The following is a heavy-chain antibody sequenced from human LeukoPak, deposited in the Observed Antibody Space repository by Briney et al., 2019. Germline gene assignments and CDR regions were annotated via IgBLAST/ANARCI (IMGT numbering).Heavy chain of an antibody. CDR1: GVSISSYY. Sequence: SETLSLTCTVSGVSISSYYWSWIRQPPGKGLEWIGYIYYSGSTNYNPSLKSRVTISVETSNNQFSLKLSSVTAADTAVYYCARVTGYMIEDYFDYWGQGTLVTVSS. D-gene: IGHD3-22*01. CDR2: IYYSGST. CDR3: ARVTGYMIEDYFDY. J-gene: IGHJ4*02. V-gene: IGHV4-59*01.